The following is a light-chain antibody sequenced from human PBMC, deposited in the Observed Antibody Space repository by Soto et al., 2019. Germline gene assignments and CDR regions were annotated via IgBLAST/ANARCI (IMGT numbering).Light chain of an antibody. CDR3: QQRSNWPVT. CDR1: QSVSSY. J-gene: IGKJ1*01. CDR2: DAS. Sequence: EIVLTQSPATLSLSPGERATLSCRASQSVSSYLAWYQQKPGQAPRLLIYDASKRATGISARFSGSGSGTDFTVTISSLEPEDFAVYYCQQRSNWPVTFGQGTKVEFK. V-gene: IGKV3-11*01.